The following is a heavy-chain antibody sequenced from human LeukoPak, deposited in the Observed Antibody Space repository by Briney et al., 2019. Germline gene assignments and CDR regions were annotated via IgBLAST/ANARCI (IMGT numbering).Heavy chain of an antibody. V-gene: IGHV1-69*01. J-gene: IGHJ4*02. Sequence: ASVKVSCKASGGTFSSYAISWVRQAPGQGLEWMGGIIPIFGTANYAQKCQGRVTITADESTSTAYMELSSLRSEDTAVYYCAREGYCSSTSCYSVFDYWGQGTLVTVSS. CDR2: IIPIFGTA. CDR1: GGTFSSYA. D-gene: IGHD2-2*01. CDR3: AREGYCSSTSCYSVFDY.